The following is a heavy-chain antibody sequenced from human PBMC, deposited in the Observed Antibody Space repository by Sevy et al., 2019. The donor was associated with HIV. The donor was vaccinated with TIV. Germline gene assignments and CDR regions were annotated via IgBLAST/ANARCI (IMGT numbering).Heavy chain of an antibody. CDR1: GFNFDNYA. CDR2: ISGSGGTT. Sequence: GGSLRLSCAASGFNFDNYAMTWVRQAPGKGLECASTISGSGGTTYYADSVKGRFTISRDNSRNTLSLQMNNLRVEDTAIYFCATDHTTPAKYYFDSWGQGTLVTVSS. CDR3: ATDHTTPAKYYFDS. J-gene: IGHJ4*02. V-gene: IGHV3-23*01. D-gene: IGHD2-2*01.